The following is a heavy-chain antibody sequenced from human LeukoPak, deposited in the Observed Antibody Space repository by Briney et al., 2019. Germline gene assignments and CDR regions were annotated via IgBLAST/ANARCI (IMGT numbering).Heavy chain of an antibody. J-gene: IGHJ4*02. Sequence: WRTWAHQSKGKGLEWVANINEDGSEKYYVDSVKGRFTISRDNAKNSLLLHMNSLRAEDTALYYCARVPATVRADYWGQGTLVTVSS. CDR1: W. CDR3: ARVPATVRADY. D-gene: IGHD4-17*01. V-gene: IGHV3-7*04. CDR2: INEDGSEK.